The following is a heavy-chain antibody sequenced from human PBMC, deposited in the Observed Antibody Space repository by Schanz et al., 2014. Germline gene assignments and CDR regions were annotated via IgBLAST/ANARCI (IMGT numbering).Heavy chain of an antibody. CDR2: ISGTTTYT. CDR1: GFTFSDYY. CDR3: AKGRRGYFDSSGSYWGTFDF. Sequence: QVQLVESGGGLVKPGGSLRLSCAASGFTFSDYYMSWIRQAPGKGLEWVSYISGTTTYTNYADSVKGRFTISRDNAKNSLYLQMNSLRAEDTAVYYCAKGRRGYFDSSGSYWGTFDFWGQGTLVSVSS. V-gene: IGHV3-11*05. D-gene: IGHD3-22*01. J-gene: IGHJ4*02.